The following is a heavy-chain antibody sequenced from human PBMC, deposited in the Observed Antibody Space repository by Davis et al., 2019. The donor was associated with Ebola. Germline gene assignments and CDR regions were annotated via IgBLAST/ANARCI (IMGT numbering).Heavy chain of an antibody. D-gene: IGHD3-10*01. CDR3: ARDIAMVIGGWFDP. V-gene: IGHV1-18*01. CDR2: ISAYNGNT. Sequence: ASVKVSCKASGGTFSSYGISWVRQAPGQGLEWMGWISAYNGNTNYAQKLQGRVTMTTDTSTSTAYMELRSLRSDDTAVYYCARDIAMVIGGWFDPWGQGTLVTVSS. J-gene: IGHJ5*02. CDR1: GGTFSSYG.